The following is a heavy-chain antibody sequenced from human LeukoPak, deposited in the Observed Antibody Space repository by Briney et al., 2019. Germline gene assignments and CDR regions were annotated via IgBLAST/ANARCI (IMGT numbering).Heavy chain of an antibody. D-gene: IGHD2-2*01. CDR3: AKEMTDCSSTSCYGIGYYYYGMDV. CDR2: ISYDGSNK. J-gene: IGHJ6*02. CDR1: GFTFSSYG. V-gene: IGHV3-30*18. Sequence: GGSLRLSCAASGFTFSSYGMHWVRQAPGKGLEWVAVISYDGSNKYYADSVKGRFTISRDNSKNTLYLQMNSLRAEDTAVYYCAKEMTDCSSTSCYGIGYYYYGMDVWGQGTTVTVSS.